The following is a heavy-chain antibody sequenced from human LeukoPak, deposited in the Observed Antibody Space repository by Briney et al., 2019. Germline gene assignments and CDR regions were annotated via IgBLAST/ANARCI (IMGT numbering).Heavy chain of an antibody. D-gene: IGHD6-19*01. V-gene: IGHV3-74*01. J-gene: IGHJ4*02. CDR3: ARDRGGSGLLDY. CDR1: GFTYSDYW. Sequence: GGSLRLSCAASGFTYSDYWMHWVRQVPGKGLVWVSRIDGDGRSTSYADSVKGRFTISRDTAKNTLYLQMNSLRAEDTAVYYCARDRGGSGLLDYWGQGTLVTVSS. CDR2: IDGDGRST.